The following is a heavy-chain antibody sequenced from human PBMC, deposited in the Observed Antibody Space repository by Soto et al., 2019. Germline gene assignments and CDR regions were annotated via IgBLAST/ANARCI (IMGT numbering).Heavy chain of an antibody. Sequence: PGGSLWLTCAVSGGTLSSNDKHWVRQAPGKGLDWVAVIWNDGSYKYYGDSVKGRFTISRDNSKNTLYVQMNSLRADDKAVYYCARDRFDLSRYFDDYGMDVWGPGTTVTVSS. CDR2: IWNDGSYK. CDR1: GGTLSSND. J-gene: IGHJ6*02. CDR3: ARDRFDLSRYFDDYGMDV. D-gene: IGHD3-9*01. V-gene: IGHV3-33*01.